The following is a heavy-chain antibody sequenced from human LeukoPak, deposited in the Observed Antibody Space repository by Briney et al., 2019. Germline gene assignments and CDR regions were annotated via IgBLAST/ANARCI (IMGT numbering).Heavy chain of an antibody. Sequence: ASVKVSCKAAGYTFTGSYMHWVRQAPGQRRKWMGWINLNSGGTNYAQKFQVRVTMTRDTSISTAYIELSRLRSDDTAVYYCARSPHILTGENFDYWGQGTLVTVSS. CDR2: INLNSGGT. CDR3: ARSPHILTGENFDY. CDR1: GYTFTGSY. V-gene: IGHV1-2*02. J-gene: IGHJ4*02. D-gene: IGHD3-9*01.